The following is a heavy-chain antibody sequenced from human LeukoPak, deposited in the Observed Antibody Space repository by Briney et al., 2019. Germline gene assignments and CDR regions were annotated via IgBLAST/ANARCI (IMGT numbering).Heavy chain of an antibody. CDR3: AKDPSYYYDSSGYSFDY. V-gene: IGHV3-23*01. CDR2: ISGSGGST. D-gene: IGHD3-22*01. CDR1: GFTFSSYA. J-gene: IGHJ4*02. Sequence: GGSLRLSCAASGFTFSSYAMSWVRQAQGQGLEWVSAISGSGGSTYYADSVKGRFTISRDNSKNTLYLQMNSLRAEDTAVYYCAKDPSYYYDSSGYSFDYWGQGTLVTVSS.